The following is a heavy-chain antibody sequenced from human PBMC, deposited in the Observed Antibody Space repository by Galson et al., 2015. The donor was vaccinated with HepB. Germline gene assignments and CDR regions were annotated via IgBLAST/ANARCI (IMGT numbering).Heavy chain of an antibody. CDR3: ARLRFWSGFSRDYYGMDV. CDR1: GFTFSDYY. D-gene: IGHD3-3*01. Sequence: SLRLSCAASGFTFSDYYMSWIRQAPGKGLEWVSYISSSSSYTNYADSVKGRFTISRDNAKNSLYLQMNSLRAEDTAVYYCARLRFWSGFSRDYYGMDVWGQGTTVTVSS. V-gene: IGHV3-11*06. CDR2: ISSSSSYT. J-gene: IGHJ6*02.